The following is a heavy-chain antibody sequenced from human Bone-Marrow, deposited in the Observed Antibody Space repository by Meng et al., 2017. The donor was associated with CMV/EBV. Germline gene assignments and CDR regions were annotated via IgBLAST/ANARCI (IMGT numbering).Heavy chain of an antibody. J-gene: IGHJ6*02. V-gene: IGHV1-8*01. Sequence: ASVKVYCKASGYTFTSYDINWVRQATGQGLEWMGWMNPNSGNTGYAQKFQGRVTMTRSTSISTAYMELSSLRSEDTAVYYCARGVVPAVRPGYYYGMDVWGQGTTVTVSS. D-gene: IGHD2-2*01. CDR3: ARGVVPAVRPGYYYGMDV. CDR1: GYTFTSYD. CDR2: MNPNSGNT.